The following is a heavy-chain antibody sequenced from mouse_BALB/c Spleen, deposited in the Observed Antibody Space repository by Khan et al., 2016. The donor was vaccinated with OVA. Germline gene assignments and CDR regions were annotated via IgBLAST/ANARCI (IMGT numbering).Heavy chain of an antibody. V-gene: IGHV5-6*01. CDR1: GFTFSTYG. CDR2: LSSGGSYT. D-gene: IGHD1-1*01. CDR3: TRLDYYYYSEGFAY. Sequence: EVQLVESGGDLVKPAGSPKLSCAASGFTFSTYGMSWVRQTPAKRLEWVAALSSGGSYTYYPDCVKGRCIISRDNAKNTLYLQMSSLKPEDKAMYYCTRLDYYYYSEGFAYWGQGTLVTVSA. J-gene: IGHJ3*01.